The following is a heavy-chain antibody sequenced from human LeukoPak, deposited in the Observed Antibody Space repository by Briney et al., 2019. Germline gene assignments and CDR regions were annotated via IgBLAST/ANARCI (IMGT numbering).Heavy chain of an antibody. J-gene: IGHJ4*02. CDR2: VSGTSEYI. Sequence: GGSLRLSCAASAFTFSNYWMTWVRQAPGKGLEWVSSVSGTSEYIYYADSVRGRFTISRDNAKNTVYLQMNSLRAEDTAVYYCARWYSSGWYSDYWGQGTLVTVSS. V-gene: IGHV3-21*06. D-gene: IGHD6-19*01. CDR1: AFTFSNYW. CDR3: ARWYSSGWYSDY.